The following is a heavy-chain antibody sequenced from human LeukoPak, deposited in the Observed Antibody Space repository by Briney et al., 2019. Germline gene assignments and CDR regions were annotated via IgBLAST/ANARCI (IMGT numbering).Heavy chain of an antibody. V-gene: IGHV3-66*01. J-gene: IGHJ4*02. CDR3: VRDRGAYYYDTGY. Sequence: GGSLRLSCAASGFSVSSNYMNWVRQPPGKGLEWVSVIYSGGNTFYADSVKGRFTISRDNSKNTLFPQMNSLRAEDTAVYYCVRDRGAYYYDTGYWGQGILVTVSS. CDR1: GFSVSSNY. CDR2: IYSGGNT. D-gene: IGHD3-22*01.